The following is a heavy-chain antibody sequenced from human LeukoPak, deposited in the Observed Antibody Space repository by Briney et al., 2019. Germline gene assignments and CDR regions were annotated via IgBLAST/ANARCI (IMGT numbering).Heavy chain of an antibody. CDR1: GFSFSGFA. Sequence: TGGSLRLSCGASGFSFSGFAMSWVRQAPGKGLEWVSAISGSGGSTYYADSVKGRFTISRDNSKNTLYLQMNSLRAEDTAVYYCAKDVTRYCSSTSCQNTPVYWGQGTLVTVSS. J-gene: IGHJ4*02. CDR2: ISGSGGST. D-gene: IGHD2-2*01. CDR3: AKDVTRYCSSTSCQNTPVY. V-gene: IGHV3-23*01.